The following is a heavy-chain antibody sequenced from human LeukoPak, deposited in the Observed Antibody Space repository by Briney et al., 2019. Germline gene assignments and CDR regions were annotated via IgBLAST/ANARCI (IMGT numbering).Heavy chain of an antibody. CDR2: IYYSGST. J-gene: IGHJ5*02. CDR1: GGSISSYY. Sequence: SETLSLTCTVSGGSISSYYWSWIRQPPGKGLEWIGYIYYSGSTNYNPSLKSRVTISVDTSKNRFSLKLSSVTAADTAVYYCARDLSGVWGSYRGNWFDPWGQGTLVTVSS. V-gene: IGHV4-59*01. D-gene: IGHD3-16*02. CDR3: ARDLSGVWGSYRGNWFDP.